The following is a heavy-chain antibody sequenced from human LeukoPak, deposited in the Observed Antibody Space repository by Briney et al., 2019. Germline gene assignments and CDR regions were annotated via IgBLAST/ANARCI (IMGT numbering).Heavy chain of an antibody. CDR3: ARAIRKLNWFDP. Sequence: PSETLSLTCTVSGGSISSSSYYWGWIRQPPGKGLEWIGSIYYSGSTYYNPSLKSRVTISVDTSKNQFSLKLSSVTAADTAVYYCARAIRKLNWFDPWGQGTLVTVSS. CDR1: GGSISSSSYY. J-gene: IGHJ5*02. V-gene: IGHV4-39*07. CDR2: IYYSGST. D-gene: IGHD3-3*02.